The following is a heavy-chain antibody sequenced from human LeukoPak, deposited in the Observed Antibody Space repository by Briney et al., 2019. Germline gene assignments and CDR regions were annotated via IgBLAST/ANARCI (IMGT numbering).Heavy chain of an antibody. V-gene: IGHV4-59*12. Sequence: SETLSLTCTVSGGSISSYYWSWIRQPPGKGLEWIGSIYYSGSTYYNPSLKSRVTISVDTSKNQFSLKLSSVTAADTAVYYCAREARTWDWGQGTLVTVSS. D-gene: IGHD1-26*01. CDR2: IYYSGST. J-gene: IGHJ4*02. CDR3: AREARTWD. CDR1: GGSISSYY.